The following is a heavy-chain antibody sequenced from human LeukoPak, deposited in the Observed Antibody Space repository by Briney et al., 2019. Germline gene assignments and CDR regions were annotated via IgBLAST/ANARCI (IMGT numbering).Heavy chain of an antibody. J-gene: IGHJ3*02. CDR1: GFTFSSFV. V-gene: IGHV3-23*01. CDR3: AKESGSSWSAFDI. CDR2: VHDGGGTT. D-gene: IGHD6-13*01. Sequence: GGSLTLSCAASGFTFSSFVMSWVRQAPGKGLEWVSRVHDGGGTTFYADSVKGRFTISRDDSKNTLSLQMNSLRAEDTAVYYCAKESGSSWSAFDIWGQGTMVTVSS.